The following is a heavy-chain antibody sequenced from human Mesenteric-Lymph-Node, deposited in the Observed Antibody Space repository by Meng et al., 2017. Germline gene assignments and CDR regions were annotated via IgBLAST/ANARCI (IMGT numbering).Heavy chain of an antibody. CDR3: AREDGSGSYDAFDI. D-gene: IGHD3-10*01. CDR1: GYTFTSYG. Sequence: ASVKVSCKASGYTFTSYGISWVRQAPGQGLEWMGWISAYNGNTNYAQKLQGRVTMTTDTSTSTAYIELRSLRSEDTAVYYCAREDGSGSYDAFDIWGQGTMVTVSS. V-gene: IGHV1-18*01. CDR2: ISAYNGNT. J-gene: IGHJ3*02.